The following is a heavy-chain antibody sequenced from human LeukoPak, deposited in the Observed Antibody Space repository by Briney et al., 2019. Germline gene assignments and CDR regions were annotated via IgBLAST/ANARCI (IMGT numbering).Heavy chain of an antibody. CDR1: GFTFSSYA. Sequence: GGSLRLSCAASGFTFSSYAMSWVGQAPGKGLEWVANIKQDGSEKYYVDSVKGRFTISRDNAKNSLYLQMNSLRAEDTAVHYCARLFFLPGYDSSGYYDYWGQGTLVTVSS. V-gene: IGHV3-7*01. D-gene: IGHD3-22*01. CDR3: ARLFFLPGYDSSGYYDY. CDR2: IKQDGSEK. J-gene: IGHJ4*02.